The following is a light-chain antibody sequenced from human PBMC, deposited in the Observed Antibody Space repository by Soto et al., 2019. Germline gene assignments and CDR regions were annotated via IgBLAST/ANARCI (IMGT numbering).Light chain of an antibody. CDR3: CSYTSSSTYV. CDR2: DVS. CDR1: GSDVGGYNY. V-gene: IGLV2-14*01. J-gene: IGLJ1*01. Sequence: QSALTQPASVSGSPGQSITISCTGTGSDVGGYNYVSWYQQYPGKAPKLMIYDVSNRPSGVSNRFSGSKSGNTAALIIFGLRAEDEADYYCCSYTSSSTYVFGTGTQVTVL.